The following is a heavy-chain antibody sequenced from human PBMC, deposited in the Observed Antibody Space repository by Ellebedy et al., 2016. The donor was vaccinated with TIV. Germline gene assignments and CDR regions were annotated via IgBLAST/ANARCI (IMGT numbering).Heavy chain of an antibody. CDR1: GLSFRSYW. D-gene: IGHD3-16*01. J-gene: IGHJ5*02. CDR3: ARRGSYGDYAVQVNSWFDR. V-gene: IGHV3-7*01. Sequence: GGSLRLSCVASGLSFRSYWMSWVRQAPGKGLEWVANIYQDGSTQYYVDSVKGRFTISRDNAKNSLFLQMNCLRVEDTAVYYCARRGSYGDYAVQVNSWFDRWGRGTLVSVSS. CDR2: IYQDGSTQ.